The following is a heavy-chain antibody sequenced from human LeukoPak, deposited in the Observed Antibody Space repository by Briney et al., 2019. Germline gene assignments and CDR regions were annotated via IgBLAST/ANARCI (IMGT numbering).Heavy chain of an antibody. Sequence: SETLSLTCAVYGGSFSGYYWSWIRQPPGKGLEWIGEINHSGSTNYNPSLKSRVTISVDTSENQFSLKLSSVTAADTAVYYCARIVVVTNYYYYGMDVWGQGTTVTVSS. CDR2: INHSGST. CDR1: GGSFSGYY. CDR3: ARIVVVTNYYYYGMDV. V-gene: IGHV4-34*01. J-gene: IGHJ6*02. D-gene: IGHD2-21*02.